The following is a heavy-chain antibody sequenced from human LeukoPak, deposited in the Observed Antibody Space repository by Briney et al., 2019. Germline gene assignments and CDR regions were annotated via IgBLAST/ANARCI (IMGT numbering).Heavy chain of an antibody. V-gene: IGHV1-46*01. Sequence: ASVKVSCKASGYTFTNYYIHWVRQAPGQGLEWMGLINPGGANTNYAQNFQGRVTMTRDTSTSTVYMELSSLRSEDTAIYFRDGYNDAYDIWGQGTVVTVPS. CDR1: GYTFTNYY. CDR2: INPGGANT. D-gene: IGHD5-24*01. CDR3: DGYNDAYDI. J-gene: IGHJ3*02.